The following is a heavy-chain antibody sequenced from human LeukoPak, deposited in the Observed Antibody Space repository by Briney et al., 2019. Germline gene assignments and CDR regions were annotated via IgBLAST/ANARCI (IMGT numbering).Heavy chain of an antibody. Sequence: PSETLSLTCAVYGGSFSGYYWSWIRQPPGKGLEWIGEINHSGSTNYYPSLKSRVTISVDTSKHQFSLKLSSVTAADTAVYYCARYLGVVAGLPAFDFWGQGTMVTVSS. CDR2: INHSGST. V-gene: IGHV4-34*01. D-gene: IGHD2-15*01. J-gene: IGHJ3*01. CDR1: GGSFSGYY. CDR3: ARYLGVVAGLPAFDF.